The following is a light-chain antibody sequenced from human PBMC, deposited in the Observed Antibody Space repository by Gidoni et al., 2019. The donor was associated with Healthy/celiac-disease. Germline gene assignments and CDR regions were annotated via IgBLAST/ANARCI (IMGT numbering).Light chain of an antibody. CDR3: QQLNSYPRT. CDR1: QGISSY. J-gene: IGKJ1*01. CDR2: AAS. V-gene: IGKV1-9*01. Sequence: DIQLTQSPSFLSASVGDRVTITSRASQGISSYLALYQQKPGKAPKLLIYAASTLQSGVPSRFSGSGSGTEFTLTISSLQPEDFATYYCQQLNSYPRTFGQGTKVEIK.